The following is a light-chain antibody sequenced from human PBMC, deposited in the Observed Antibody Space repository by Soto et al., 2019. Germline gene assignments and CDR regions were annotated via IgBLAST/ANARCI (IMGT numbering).Light chain of an antibody. CDR2: GTS. CDR3: LQYNNMWT. J-gene: IGKJ1*01. Sequence: IVMTQSPDTLSVSPGERATLSCRASQSVSSNLAWYQQKPGQAPRLLIYGTSTRATGIPARFSGSGSGTQFTLTISSLQSEDLAVYYCLQYNNMWTFGQGPKVEIK. V-gene: IGKV3D-15*01. CDR1: QSVSSN.